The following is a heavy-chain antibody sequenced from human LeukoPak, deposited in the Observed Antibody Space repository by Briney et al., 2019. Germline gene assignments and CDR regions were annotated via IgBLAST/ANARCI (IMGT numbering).Heavy chain of an antibody. D-gene: IGHD5-12*01. CDR3: TRVATYELDY. CDR2: IYYSGST. V-gene: IGHV4-39*01. CDR1: GGSISSSSYY. J-gene: IGHJ4*02. Sequence: SETLSLTCTVSGGSISSSSYYWGRMRQPPGKGLEWIGSIYYSGSTYYNPSLKSRVTISVDTSKNQFSLKLSSVTAADTAVYYCTRVATYELDYWGQGTLVTVSS.